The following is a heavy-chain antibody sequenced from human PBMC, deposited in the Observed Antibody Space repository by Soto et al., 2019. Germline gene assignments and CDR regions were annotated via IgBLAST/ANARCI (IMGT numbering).Heavy chain of an antibody. V-gene: IGHV1-69*13. Sequence: GASVKVSCKASGGTFSSYAISWVRQAPGQGLEWMGGIIPIFGTANYAQKFQGRVTITADESTSTAYMELSSLRSEETAVYYCARDSYCGGDCYSGWFDPWGQGTLVTVSS. D-gene: IGHD2-21*02. CDR1: GGTFSSYA. J-gene: IGHJ5*02. CDR2: IIPIFGTA. CDR3: ARDSYCGGDCYSGWFDP.